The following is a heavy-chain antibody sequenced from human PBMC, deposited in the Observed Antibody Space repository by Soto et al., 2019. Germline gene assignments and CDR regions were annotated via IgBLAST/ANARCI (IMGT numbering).Heavy chain of an antibody. J-gene: IGHJ4*02. CDR1: GASVSSGLYF. Sequence: ASETLSLTCTVSGASVSSGLYFWNWIRQLPGKGLEWLGYVHYSGNINYNPSLQSRFTMSMDTSKNQFSLQLNSVTVADTAVYYCARRYSSSFDYWGQGTLVTVSS. CDR3: ARRYSSSFDY. V-gene: IGHV4-61*01. D-gene: IGHD6-13*01. CDR2: VHYSGNI.